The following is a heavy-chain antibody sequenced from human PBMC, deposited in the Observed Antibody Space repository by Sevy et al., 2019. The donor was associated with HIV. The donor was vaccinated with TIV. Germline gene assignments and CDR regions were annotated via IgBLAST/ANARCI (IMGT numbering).Heavy chain of an antibody. V-gene: IGHV3-15*01. CDR3: TTGQFVGNT. D-gene: IGHD6-6*01. CDR1: GLNFNDDW. J-gene: IGHJ4*02. Sequence: GGSLRLSCAVSGLNFNDDWMNWVRQAPRKGLEWLGRIKSVSDGGATEYSAAVKGCFILSRDDSKNTVYLQMDSLKTDDTAVYYCTTGQFVGNTWGQGTQVTVSS. CDR2: IKSVSDGGAT.